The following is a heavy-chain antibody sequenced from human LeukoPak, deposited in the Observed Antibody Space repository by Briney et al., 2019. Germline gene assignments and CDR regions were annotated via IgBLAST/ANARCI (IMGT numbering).Heavy chain of an antibody. J-gene: IGHJ4*02. V-gene: IGHV4-59*01. D-gene: IGHD1-26*01. CDR2: IYYSGST. Sequence: SETLSLTCTVSGGSISSYYWSWIRQPPGKGLEWIGYIYYSGSTNYNPSLKSRVTISVDTSKNQFSLKLSSVTAADTAVYYCARDFGGTYPGHFDYWGQGTLITVSS. CDR1: GGSISSYY. CDR3: ARDFGGTYPGHFDY.